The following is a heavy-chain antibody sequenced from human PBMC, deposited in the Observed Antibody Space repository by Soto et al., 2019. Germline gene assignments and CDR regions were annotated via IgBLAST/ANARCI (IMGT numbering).Heavy chain of an antibody. CDR2: IGTAGDT. D-gene: IGHD2-21*02. Sequence: EVQLVESGGGLVQPGGSLRLSCAASGFTFSSYDMHWVRQATGKGLEWVSAIGTAGDTYYPGSVKGRFTISRENAKNSLYLKMNSLRAGDTAVYYCARVSGVVTAGDWYFDLWGRGTLVTVSS. V-gene: IGHV3-13*01. CDR1: GFTFSSYD. CDR3: ARVSGVVTAGDWYFDL. J-gene: IGHJ2*01.